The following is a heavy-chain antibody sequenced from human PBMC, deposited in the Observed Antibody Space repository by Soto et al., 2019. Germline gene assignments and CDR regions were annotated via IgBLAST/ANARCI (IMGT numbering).Heavy chain of an antibody. Sequence: GGSLRLSCAASGFTFSLYAMTWVRQAPGKGLEWVSSIPNSGGRTSLADSVKGRFTISRDNSKNTLYLQMNSLRDEDTAVYYCASRGRYYRMDVWGQGTTVTVSS. CDR3: ASRGRYYRMDV. CDR2: IPNSGGRT. D-gene: IGHD3-10*01. V-gene: IGHV3-23*01. CDR1: GFTFSLYA. J-gene: IGHJ6*02.